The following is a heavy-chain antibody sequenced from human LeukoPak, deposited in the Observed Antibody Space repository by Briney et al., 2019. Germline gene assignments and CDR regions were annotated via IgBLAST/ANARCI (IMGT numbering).Heavy chain of an antibody. V-gene: IGHV3-64*01. J-gene: IGHJ4*02. Sequence: GGSLSLSRAASGFTFSSYAMHWVRRPPGKGLEYVSAISSNGGSTYYANSVKGRFTISRDNSKNTLYLQMGSQRAEDMAVYYCTRVQEVNYDFWSGYCDYWGQGTLVTVSS. D-gene: IGHD3-3*01. CDR3: TRVQEVNYDFWSGYCDY. CDR2: ISSNGGST. CDR1: GFTFSSYA.